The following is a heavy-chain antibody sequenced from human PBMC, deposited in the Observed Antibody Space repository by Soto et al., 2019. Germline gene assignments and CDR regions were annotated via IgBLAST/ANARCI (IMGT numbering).Heavy chain of an antibody. D-gene: IGHD3-3*01. J-gene: IGHJ4*02. CDR2: IYSGHTT. CDR1: GFIVSSNQ. CDR3: VRGPSDHKLRLVEWPYGDY. Sequence: GSLRLSCVASGFIVSSNQMSWVRQAPGKGLEWVSVIYSGHTTYYADSVEGRFTISRDDSKNTLYLQMNSLRVEDTAVYYCVRGPSDHKLRLVEWPYGDYWGQGALVTVSS. V-gene: IGHV3-53*01.